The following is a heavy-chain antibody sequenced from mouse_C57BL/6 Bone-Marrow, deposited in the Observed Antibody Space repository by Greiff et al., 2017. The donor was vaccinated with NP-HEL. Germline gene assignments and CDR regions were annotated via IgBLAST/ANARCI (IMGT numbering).Heavy chain of an antibody. Sequence: QVQLQQPGAELVKPGASVKLSCKASGYTFTSYWMQWVKQRPGQGLEWIGEIDPSDSYTNYNQKFKGKATLTVDTSSSTAYMQLSSLTSEDSAVYYCARNGIYDYAWFAYWGQGTLVTVSA. CDR2: IDPSDSYT. CDR1: GYTFTSYW. CDR3: ARNGIYDYAWFAY. J-gene: IGHJ3*01. D-gene: IGHD2-4*01. V-gene: IGHV1-50*01.